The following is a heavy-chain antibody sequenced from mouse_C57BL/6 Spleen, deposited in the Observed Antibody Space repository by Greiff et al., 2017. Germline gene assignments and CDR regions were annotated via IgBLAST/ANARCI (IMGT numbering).Heavy chain of an antibody. J-gene: IGHJ1*03. CDR1: GYTFTSYW. CDR2: IFPSDSYT. D-gene: IGHD1-1*02. CDR3: ARGYYVSDGYFYV. V-gene: IGHV1-59*01. Sequence: QVQLKQPGAELVRPGTSVKLSCKASGYTFTSYWMHWVKQRPGQGLEWIGVIFPSDSYTNYNQKFKGKATLTVDTSSSTAYMQISSLTSEDSAVYYCARGYYVSDGYFYVWGKGTTVTVSS.